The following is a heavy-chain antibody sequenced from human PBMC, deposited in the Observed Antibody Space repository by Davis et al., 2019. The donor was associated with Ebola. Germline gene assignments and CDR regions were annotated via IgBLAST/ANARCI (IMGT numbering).Heavy chain of an antibody. Sequence: ASVKVSCKASGYTFTSYGLSWVRQAPGQGLEWMGWISVYNDNTHYAQKLQGRVTMTTDTSTSTAYMELRSLRSDDTAVYYCARGYCSGGSCYSGDIWGQGTMVTVSS. CDR2: ISVYNDNT. CDR1: GYTFTSYG. CDR3: ARGYCSGGSCYSGDI. J-gene: IGHJ3*02. V-gene: IGHV1-18*01. D-gene: IGHD2-15*01.